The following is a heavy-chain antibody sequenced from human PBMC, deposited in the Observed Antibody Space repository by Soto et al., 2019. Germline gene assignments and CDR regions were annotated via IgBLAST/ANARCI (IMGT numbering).Heavy chain of an antibody. J-gene: IGHJ6*02. CDR1: GGSISSGDYY. CDR2: IYYSGST. D-gene: IGHD6-13*01. CDR3: ASEGVSSSWSLGMDV. V-gene: IGHV4-30-4*01. Sequence: QVQLQESGPGLVKPSQTLSLTCTVSGGSISSGDYYWSWIRQPPGKGLEWIGYIYYSGSTYYNPSLKSRVTISVDTSKNQFALKLSSVTAADTAVYYCASEGVSSSWSLGMDVWGQGTTVTVSS.